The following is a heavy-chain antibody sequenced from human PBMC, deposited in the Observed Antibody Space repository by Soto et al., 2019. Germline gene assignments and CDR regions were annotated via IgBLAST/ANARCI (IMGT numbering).Heavy chain of an antibody. J-gene: IGHJ6*02. CDR2: ISAYNGNT. D-gene: IGHD6-13*01. CDR3: ATSQTGYSSSWFQRPYYGMDV. Sequence: ASVKVSCKASGYTFTSYGISWVRQAPGQGLEWMGWISAYNGNTNYAQKLQGRVTMTTDTSTSTAYMELRSLRSDGTAVYYCATSQTGYSSSWFQRPYYGMDVWGQGTTVTVSS. CDR1: GYTFTSYG. V-gene: IGHV1-18*01.